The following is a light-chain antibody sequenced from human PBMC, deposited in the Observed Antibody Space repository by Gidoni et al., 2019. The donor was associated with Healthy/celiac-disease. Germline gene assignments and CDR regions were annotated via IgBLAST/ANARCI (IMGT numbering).Light chain of an antibody. CDR1: QSVLYSSNNKNY. Sequence: DIVMTQAPDPMAGSLGERATIHCKSSQSVLYSSNNKNYLAWYQQKPGQPPKLLIYWASTRESGVPDRFSGSGSGTDFTLTISSLQAEDVAVYYCQQYYSTPRTFGQGTKVEIK. V-gene: IGKV4-1*01. CDR3: QQYYSTPRT. CDR2: WAS. J-gene: IGKJ1*01.